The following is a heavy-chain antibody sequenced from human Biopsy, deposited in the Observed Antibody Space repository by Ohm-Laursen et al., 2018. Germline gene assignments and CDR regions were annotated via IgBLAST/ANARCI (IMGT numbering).Heavy chain of an antibody. V-gene: IGHV4-34*01. CDR3: ARALDYYDPYYYYAMDV. Sequence: SETLSLTCVVYGESFNGYYWSWIRQTPGKGLEWIGEINHSGRINYNPSLKSRITVLVDMSKNQFSLKLRSVSAADTAVYFCARALDYYDPYYYYAMDVWGQGTSVTVSS. D-gene: IGHD3-16*01. CDR1: GESFNGYY. J-gene: IGHJ6*02. CDR2: INHSGRI.